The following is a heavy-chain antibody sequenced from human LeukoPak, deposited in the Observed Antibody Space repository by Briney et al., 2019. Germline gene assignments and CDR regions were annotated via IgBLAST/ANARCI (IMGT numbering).Heavy chain of an antibody. Sequence: SETLSLTCAVSGGSISSSNWWSWVHQPPGKGLEWIGEIYHSGSTNYNPSLKSRVTISVDKSKNQFSLKLSSVTAADTAVYYCARDIEVGDSSGYFDYWGQGTLVTVSS. J-gene: IGHJ4*02. CDR2: IYHSGST. CDR1: GGSISSSNW. CDR3: ARDIEVGDSSGYFDY. V-gene: IGHV4-4*02. D-gene: IGHD3-22*01.